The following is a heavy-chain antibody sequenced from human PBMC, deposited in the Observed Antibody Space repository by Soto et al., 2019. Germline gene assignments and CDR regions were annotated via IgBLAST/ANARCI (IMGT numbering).Heavy chain of an antibody. CDR2: IYHIGSP. CDR1: CRPSRDGGCH. V-gene: IGHV4-31*03. Sequence: STVVCRPSRDGGCHRTWIHKLPGKGLEWIGYIYHIGSPSYKPSLKSRLSMSLDTSKNQFSLDLTSVTAADTAIYYCVRDRALDISAHCCDSWGQGLPVTV. CDR3: VRDRALDISAHCCDS. J-gene: IGHJ4*02. D-gene: IGHD2-21*01.